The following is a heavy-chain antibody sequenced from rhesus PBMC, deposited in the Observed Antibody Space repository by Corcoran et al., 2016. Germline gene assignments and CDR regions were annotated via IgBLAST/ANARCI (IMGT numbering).Heavy chain of an antibody. CDR3: ARGGVYGSRNWYFDL. D-gene: IGHD4-29*01. J-gene: IGHJ2*01. Sequence: QVQLVQSGAEVKKPGTSVKLSCKASGYTFTSYYINWVRQAPGQVLVWMGWINPSNGNTSYAQKFPGRVTMTRDTSTSTADRDLNSLRSEDTAVYYCARGGVYGSRNWYFDLWGPGTPITISS. CDR2: INPSNGNT. V-gene: IGHV1-200*01. CDR1: GYTFTSYY.